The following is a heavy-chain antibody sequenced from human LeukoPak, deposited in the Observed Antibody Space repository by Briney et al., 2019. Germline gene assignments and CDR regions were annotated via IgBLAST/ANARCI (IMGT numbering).Heavy chain of an antibody. J-gene: IGHJ3*02. Sequence: PGGSLRLSCAASGFTFDDYAMHWVRQPPGKGLEWIGYIYYSGSTNYSPSLKSRVTISVDTSKNQFSLKLSSVTAADTAVYYCARSEYSYGADAFDIWGQGTMVTVSS. CDR2: IYYSGST. D-gene: IGHD5-18*01. V-gene: IGHV4-59*01. CDR1: GFTFDDYA. CDR3: ARSEYSYGADAFDI.